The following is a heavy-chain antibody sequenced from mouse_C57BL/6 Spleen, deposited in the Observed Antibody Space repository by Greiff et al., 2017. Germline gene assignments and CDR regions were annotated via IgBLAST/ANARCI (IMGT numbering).Heavy chain of an antibody. V-gene: IGHV1-20*01. D-gene: IGHD1-1*01. CDR1: GYSFTGYF. J-gene: IGHJ2*01. CDR3: ARSGYYGSKDFDY. CDR2: INPYNGDT. Sequence: VQLQQSGPELVKPGDSVKISCKASGYSFTGYFMNWVMQSHGKSLEWIGRINPYNGDTFYNQKFKGKATLTVDKSSGTAHMELRSLTSEDSAVYYCARSGYYGSKDFDYWGQGTTLTVSS.